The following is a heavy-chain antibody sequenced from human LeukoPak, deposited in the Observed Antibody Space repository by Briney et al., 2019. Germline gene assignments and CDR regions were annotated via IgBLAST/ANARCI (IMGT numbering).Heavy chain of an antibody. Sequence: PETLSLTCAVYGGSFSGYYWSWIRQPPGKGLEWIGEINHSGSTNYNPSLKSRVTISVDTSKNQFSLKLSSVTAADTAVYYCAGAVGYCSSTGCEEAFDIWGQGTMVTVSS. CDR3: AGAVGYCSSTGCEEAFDI. V-gene: IGHV4-34*01. CDR2: INHSGST. D-gene: IGHD2-2*01. CDR1: GGSFSGYY. J-gene: IGHJ3*02.